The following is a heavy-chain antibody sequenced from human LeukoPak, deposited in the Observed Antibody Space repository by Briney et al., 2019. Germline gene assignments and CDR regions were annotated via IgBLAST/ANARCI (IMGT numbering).Heavy chain of an antibody. D-gene: IGHD6-19*01. CDR1: GYTFTSYY. J-gene: IGHJ6*02. Sequence: EASVKVSCKASGYTFTSYYMHWVRQAPGQGLEWMGIINPSGGSTSYAQKFQGRVTMTRDTSTSTVYMELSSLRSEDTAVYYCARVIVAVAGTPYGMDVWGQGTTVTVSS. CDR2: INPSGGST. CDR3: ARVIVAVAGTPYGMDV. V-gene: IGHV1-46*01.